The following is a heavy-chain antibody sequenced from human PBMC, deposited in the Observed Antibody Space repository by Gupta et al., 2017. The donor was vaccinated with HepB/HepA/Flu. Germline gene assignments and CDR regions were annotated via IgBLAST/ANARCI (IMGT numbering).Heavy chain of an antibody. Sequence: QLQLQESGSGLVKPSQTLSLTCAVSGGSISSGGYSWSWIRPPPGKGLEWIGYIYHSGSTYYNPSLKSRVTISVDRSKNQFSLKLSSVTAADTAVYYCARGNGYCSGGSCRENWFDPWGQGTLVTVSS. V-gene: IGHV4-30-2*01. CDR1: GGSISSGGYS. J-gene: IGHJ5*02. CDR2: IYHSGST. CDR3: ARGNGYCSGGSCRENWFDP. D-gene: IGHD2-15*01.